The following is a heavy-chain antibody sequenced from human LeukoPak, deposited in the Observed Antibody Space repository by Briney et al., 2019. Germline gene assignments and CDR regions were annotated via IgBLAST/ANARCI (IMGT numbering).Heavy chain of an antibody. V-gene: IGHV3-30*02. J-gene: IGHJ4*02. CDR3: AKGSRLLWFGELLLPFDY. D-gene: IGHD3-10*01. CDR1: GFTFSSYG. Sequence: GGSLRLSCAASGFTFSSYGMHSVRQAPGKRLGGGAFIRYDGSNKYYADSVKGRFTISRDNSKNTLYLQMNSLRAEDTAVYYCAKGSRLLWFGELLLPFDYWGQGTLVTVSS. CDR2: IRYDGSNK.